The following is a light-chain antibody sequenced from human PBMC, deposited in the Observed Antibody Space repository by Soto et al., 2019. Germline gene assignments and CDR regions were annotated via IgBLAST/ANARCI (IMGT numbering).Light chain of an antibody. J-gene: IGKJ4*01. CDR1: QGIAPY. CDR2: ATS. V-gene: IGKV1-27*01. CDR3: QKYNTAPLT. Sequence: DVQMTQSPSSLSAFVGDRVTITCRASQGIAPYLAWFQQKPGKVPKLLIYATSTLQSGVQSRFSVSGSGTDFTLTISSLQPEDVATYYCQKYNTAPLTFGGGTKVEIK.